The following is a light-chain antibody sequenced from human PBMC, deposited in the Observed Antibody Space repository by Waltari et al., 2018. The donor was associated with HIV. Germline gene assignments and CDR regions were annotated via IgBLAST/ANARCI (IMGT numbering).Light chain of an antibody. CDR2: GKN. CDR1: SLRSHY. J-gene: IGLJ2*01. Sequence: SSELTQDPAVSVALGQTVRITCQGDSLRSHYPRWYHQKPGPAPVLVIYGKNNRPPGIPDRFSGSSSGNTASLTITGAQAEDEADYYCNSRDSSGNLPVVFGGGTKLTVL. V-gene: IGLV3-19*01. CDR3: NSRDSSGNLPVV.